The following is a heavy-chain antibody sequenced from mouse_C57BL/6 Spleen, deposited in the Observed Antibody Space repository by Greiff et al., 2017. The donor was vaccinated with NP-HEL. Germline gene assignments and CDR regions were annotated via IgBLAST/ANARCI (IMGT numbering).Heavy chain of an antibody. D-gene: IGHD2-1*01. CDR1: GYTFTSYW. CDR2: IDPNSGGT. J-gene: IGHJ2*01. CDR3: ESEPISLYYGNPIDY. Sequence: QVQLQQPGAELVKPGASVKLSCKASGYTFTSYWMHWVKQRPGRGLEWIGRIDPNSGGTKYNEKFKSKATLTVDKPSSTAYMQLSSVTSEYAAVYYCESEPISLYYGNPIDYWGQGTTLTVSS. V-gene: IGHV1-72*01.